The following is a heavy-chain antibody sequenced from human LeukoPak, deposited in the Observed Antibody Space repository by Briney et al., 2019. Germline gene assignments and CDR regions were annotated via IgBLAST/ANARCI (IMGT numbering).Heavy chain of an antibody. J-gene: IGHJ5*02. CDR3: ARGRGGDLEPNWFDP. CDR2: IYDSGST. Sequence: SETLSLTCTVSGGSINSYYWSWIRQPPGKGLEWIGYIYDSGSTNYNPSLKSRVTISVDTSKNQFSLKLSSVTAADTAVYYCARGRGGDLEPNWFDPWGQGTLVTVSS. D-gene: IGHD1-14*01. CDR1: GGSINSYY. V-gene: IGHV4-59*12.